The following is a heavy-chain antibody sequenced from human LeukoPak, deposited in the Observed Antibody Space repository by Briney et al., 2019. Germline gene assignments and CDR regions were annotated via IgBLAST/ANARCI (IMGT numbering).Heavy chain of an antibody. CDR1: GFTFSSYW. CDR2: ISGSGGST. Sequence: GGSLRLSCAASGFTFSSYWMSWVRQAPGKGLEWVSAISGSGGSTYYADSVKGRFTISRDNSKNTLYLQMNSLRAEDTAVYYCAKGEINAFGPPWDAFDIWGQGTMVTVSS. CDR3: AKGEINAFGPPWDAFDI. V-gene: IGHV3-23*01. D-gene: IGHD3/OR15-3a*01. J-gene: IGHJ3*02.